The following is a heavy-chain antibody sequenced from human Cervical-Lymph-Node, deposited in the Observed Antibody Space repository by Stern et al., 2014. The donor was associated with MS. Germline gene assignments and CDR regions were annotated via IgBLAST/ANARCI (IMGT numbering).Heavy chain of an antibody. V-gene: IGHV5-51*01. Sequence: VQLVQSGPEVKRPGESLKISCQASGYTFTSYWIGWVRQMPVKGLEWIAIIFPGGSDIRYSPSFQGQVTISADKSSSTAYLQWNNLKASDTAIYYCARQRYFDYWGQGTLVTVSS. CDR3: ARQRYFDY. J-gene: IGHJ4*02. CDR2: IFPGGSDI. CDR1: GYTFTSYW.